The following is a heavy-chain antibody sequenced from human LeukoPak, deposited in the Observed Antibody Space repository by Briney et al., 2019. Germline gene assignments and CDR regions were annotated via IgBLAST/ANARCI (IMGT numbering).Heavy chain of an antibody. D-gene: IGHD5-24*01. V-gene: IGHV4-34*01. Sequence: SETLSLTCAVYGGSFSGYYWSWIRQPPGKGLEWIGEINHSGSTNCNPSLKSRVTISVDTSKNQFSLKLSSVTAADTAVYYCARSTSRDGYNFGWFDPWGQGTLVTVSS. CDR1: GGSFSGYY. CDR2: INHSGST. CDR3: ARSTSRDGYNFGWFDP. J-gene: IGHJ5*02.